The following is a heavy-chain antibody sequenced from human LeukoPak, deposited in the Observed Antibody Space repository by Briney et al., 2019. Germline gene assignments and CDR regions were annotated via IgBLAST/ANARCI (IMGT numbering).Heavy chain of an antibody. J-gene: IGHJ4*02. CDR2: FDPEDGET. CDR1: GYTLTELS. CDR3: ATDALMAITGIGSFDY. D-gene: IGHD1-20*01. V-gene: IGHV1-24*01. Sequence: GASVKVSCTVSGYTLTELSMHWVRQAPGKGLEWMGGFDPEDGETIYAQKFQGRVTMTEDTSTDTAYMELSSLRSEDTAVYYCATDALMAITGIGSFDYRGQGTLVTVSS.